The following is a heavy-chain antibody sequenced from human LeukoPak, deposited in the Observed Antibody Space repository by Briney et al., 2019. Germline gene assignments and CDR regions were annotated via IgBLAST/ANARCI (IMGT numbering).Heavy chain of an antibody. V-gene: IGHV4-59*08. J-gene: IGHJ3*02. D-gene: IGHD3-3*01. Sequence: SETLSLTCTVSGGSISSYYWSWSRQSPGEGLGWIVYIYYSGSTNYNPSLKSRVTISVDTSKNQFSLKLSSVTAADTAVYYCARHPYDFATKNHAFDIWGQGTMVTVSS. CDR1: GGSISSYY. CDR2: IYYSGST. CDR3: ARHPYDFATKNHAFDI.